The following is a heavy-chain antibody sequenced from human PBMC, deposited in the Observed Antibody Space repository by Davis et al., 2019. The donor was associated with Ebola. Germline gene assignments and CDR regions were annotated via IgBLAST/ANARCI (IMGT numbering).Heavy chain of an antibody. CDR1: GFTFSSYV. D-gene: IGHD6-25*01. J-gene: IGHJ4*02. Sequence: GESLKISCAASGFTFSSYVITWVRQAPEKGLEWVSTVDSSGARTYYADSVKGRFTVSRDNSKNLVFLLMNSLRVDDTAVYYCAKDLLTVAAAGDLFDTWGQGTLVAVSS. CDR2: VDSSGART. V-gene: IGHV3-23*01. CDR3: AKDLLTVAAAGDLFDT.